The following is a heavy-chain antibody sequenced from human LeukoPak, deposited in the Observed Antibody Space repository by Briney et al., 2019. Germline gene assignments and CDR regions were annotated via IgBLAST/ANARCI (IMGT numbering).Heavy chain of an antibody. Sequence: ASVKVSCKASGYTFSSYGISWVRQAPGQGLEWMGWISVNNGNTNYVQKLQGRVTMTTDTSTSTAYMELRSLRPDDTAVYYCAREGYLCAFDMWGNEAMVTVSS. D-gene: IGHD5-12*01. CDR1: GYTFSSYG. CDR3: AREGYLCAFDM. V-gene: IGHV1-18*01. CDR2: ISVNNGNT. J-gene: IGHJ3*02.